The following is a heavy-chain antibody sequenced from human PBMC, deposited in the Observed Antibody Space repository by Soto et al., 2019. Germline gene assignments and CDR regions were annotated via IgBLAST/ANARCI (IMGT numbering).Heavy chain of an antibody. CDR2: TSSSASN. CDR1: GDDVTSGGYH. CDR3: ARAPIPNWNYYGMDV. J-gene: IGHJ6*02. D-gene: IGHD1-1*01. V-gene: IGHV4-31*03. Sequence: TLSDACTVPGDDVTSGGYHWSCIRPHPGKVLEWSRSTSSSASNFFQPSLKSRVTISIDTSTNNFSFHLSALTAADTAVYYCARAPIPNWNYYGMDVWGPGTQVT.